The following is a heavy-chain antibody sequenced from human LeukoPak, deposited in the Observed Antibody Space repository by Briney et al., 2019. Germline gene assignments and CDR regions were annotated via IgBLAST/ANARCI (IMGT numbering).Heavy chain of an antibody. V-gene: IGHV3-23*01. CDR1: GFTVSSNY. D-gene: IGHD6-19*01. Sequence: GGSLRLSCAASGFTVSSNYMSWVRQAPGKGLEWVSGISGSGGSTYYADSVKGRFTISRDNSKNTLYLQMNSLRADDTAVYYCAKAGDSVWYEGYYFDYWGQGTLVTVSS. CDR3: AKAGDSVWYEGYYFDY. CDR2: ISGSGGST. J-gene: IGHJ4*02.